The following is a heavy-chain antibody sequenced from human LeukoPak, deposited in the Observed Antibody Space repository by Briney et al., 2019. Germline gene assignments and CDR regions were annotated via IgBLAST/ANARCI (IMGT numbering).Heavy chain of an antibody. CDR3: ARFELLWFGELLRAFDI. Sequence: TSETLSLTCAVYGGSFSGYYWGWIRQPPGKGLEWIGSIYYSGSTYYNPSLKSRVTISVDTSKNQFSLKLSSVTAADTAVYYCARFELLWFGELLRAFDIWGQGTMVTVSS. D-gene: IGHD3-10*01. V-gene: IGHV4-34*01. CDR1: GGSFSGYY. CDR2: IYYSGST. J-gene: IGHJ3*02.